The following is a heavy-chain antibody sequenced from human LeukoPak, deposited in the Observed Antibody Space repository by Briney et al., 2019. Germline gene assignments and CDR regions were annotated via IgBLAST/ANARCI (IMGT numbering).Heavy chain of an antibody. D-gene: IGHD3-16*01. CDR3: ARASITFVWDY. CDR2: IYYSGST. V-gene: IGHV4-59*12. Sequence: PSETLSLTCTVSGVSISSYYWSWIRQPPGKGLEWIGYIYYSGSTYYNPSLKSRVTISVDTSKNQFSLKLSSVTAADTAVYYCARASITFVWDYWGQGTLVTVSS. J-gene: IGHJ4*02. CDR1: GVSISSYY.